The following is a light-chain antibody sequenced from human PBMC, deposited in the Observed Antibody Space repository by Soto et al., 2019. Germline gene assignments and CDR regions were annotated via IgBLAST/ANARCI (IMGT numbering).Light chain of an antibody. J-gene: IGLJ1*01. CDR2: LTSDGSH. CDR1: SGHSSYA. Sequence: QLVLTQSPSASASLGASVKLTCTLRSGHSSYAIAWHQQQPEKGPRYLMKLTSDGSHYNGAGIPDRCSGSSSGSERYLTFYSLQSDDEADYYCQTWGTGIQVFGTGTKLTVL. V-gene: IGLV4-69*01. CDR3: QTWGTGIQV.